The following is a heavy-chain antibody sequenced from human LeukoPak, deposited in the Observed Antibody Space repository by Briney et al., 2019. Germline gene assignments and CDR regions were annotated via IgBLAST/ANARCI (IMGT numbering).Heavy chain of an antibody. J-gene: IGHJ4*02. CDR3: ARDSALMY. CDR1: GYTFTSYY. V-gene: IGHV1-46*01. Sequence: ASVKVSCKASGYTFTSYYMHWVRQAPGQGLEWMGIINPSGGSTSYAQKFQGRVTMTRDTSVSTAYMDLSSLRSDDTAVYYCARDSALMYWGQGTLVTVSS. CDR2: INPSGGST.